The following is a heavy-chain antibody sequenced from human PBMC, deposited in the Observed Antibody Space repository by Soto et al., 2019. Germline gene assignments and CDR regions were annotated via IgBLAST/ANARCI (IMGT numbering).Heavy chain of an antibody. V-gene: IGHV2-26*01. J-gene: IGHJ4*02. CDR1: GFSLSTSGMG. CDR2: IFSNDEK. CDR3: ARQTRHSSSWPQTTYYFDY. D-gene: IGHD6-13*01. Sequence: PTLVNPTQTLTLTCTFSGFSLSTSGMGVSWIRQPPGKALEWLANIFSNDEKSYSTSLKSRLTISKDTSKSQVVLTMTNMDPVDTATYYCARQTRHSSSWPQTTYYFDYWGQGTLVTVSS.